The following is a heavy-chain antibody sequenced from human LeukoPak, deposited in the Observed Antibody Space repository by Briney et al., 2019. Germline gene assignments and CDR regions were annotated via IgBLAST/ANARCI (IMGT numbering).Heavy chain of an antibody. CDR3: ARCTTGRTFGSLREIKRSREIDY. CDR2: ISSSSSNI. CDR1: GFTFSSYS. V-gene: IGHV3-21*01. J-gene: IGHJ4*02. Sequence: GGSLRLSCAASGFTFSSYSMNWVRQAPGKGLEWVSSISSSSSNIYYADSVKGRFTISRDNARNSLYLQMNSLRVEDTAVYYCARCTTGRTFGSLREIKRSREIDYWGQGTLVTVSS. D-gene: IGHD1-1*01.